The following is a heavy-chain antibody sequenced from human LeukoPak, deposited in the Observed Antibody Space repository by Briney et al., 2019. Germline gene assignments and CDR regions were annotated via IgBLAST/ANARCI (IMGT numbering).Heavy chain of an antibody. CDR3: ARDLSLYCSGGSCYSLNY. CDR1: GFTFDDYA. D-gene: IGHD2-15*01. CDR2: ISWNSDSI. Sequence: GGSLRLSCAASGFTFDDYAMHWVRQAPGKGLEWVSGISWNSDSIGYADSVKGRFTISRDNAKNSLYLQMNSLRAEDTAVYYCARDLSLYCSGGSCYSLNYWGQGTLVTVSS. V-gene: IGHV3-9*01. J-gene: IGHJ4*02.